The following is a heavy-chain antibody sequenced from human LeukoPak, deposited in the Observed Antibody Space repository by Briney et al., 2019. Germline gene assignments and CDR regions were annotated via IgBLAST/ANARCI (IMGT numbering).Heavy chain of an antibody. J-gene: IGHJ4*02. Sequence: SETLSLTCTVSGGSISSYYWSWIRQPAGKGLEWIGRLYTSGSTNYNPSLKSRVTMSVDTSKNQFSLKLTSMTAADTAVYYRARGGSSGYYYGWGQGILVTVSS. V-gene: IGHV4-4*07. CDR3: ARGGSSGYYYG. CDR2: LYTSGST. CDR1: GGSISSYY. D-gene: IGHD3-22*01.